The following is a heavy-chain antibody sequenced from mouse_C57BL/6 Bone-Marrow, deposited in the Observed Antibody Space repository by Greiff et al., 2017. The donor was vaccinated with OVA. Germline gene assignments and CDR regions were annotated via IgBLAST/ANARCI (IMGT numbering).Heavy chain of an antibody. CDR3: TPLYSNYD. Sequence: EVKLLESGAELVRPGASVKLSCTASGFNIKDDYMHWVKQRPEQGLEWIGWIDPENGDTEYASKFQGKATITADTSSNTAYLQLSSLTSEDTAVYYCTPLYSNYDWGQGTLVTVSA. D-gene: IGHD2-5*01. CDR2: IDPENGDT. V-gene: IGHV14-4*01. CDR1: GFNIKDDY. J-gene: IGHJ3*01.